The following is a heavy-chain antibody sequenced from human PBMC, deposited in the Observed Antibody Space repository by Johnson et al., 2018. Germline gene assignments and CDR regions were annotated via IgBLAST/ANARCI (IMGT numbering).Heavy chain of an antibody. D-gene: IGHD2-2*01. V-gene: IGHV3-21*01. J-gene: IGHJ6*02. CDR1: GFSFSSYT. CDR3: AWGYCSSTSCRPWYYYGMDV. CDR2: ITSSTTYI. Sequence: EVQLLESGGGLVKPGGSLRLSCAASGFSFSSYTMNWVRQAPGKGLEWVSSITSSTTYIYYADSVKGRFTISGDNAKNSLYLQMNSLRVEDTAGYYCAWGYCSSTSCRPWYYYGMDVWGQGTTVTVSS.